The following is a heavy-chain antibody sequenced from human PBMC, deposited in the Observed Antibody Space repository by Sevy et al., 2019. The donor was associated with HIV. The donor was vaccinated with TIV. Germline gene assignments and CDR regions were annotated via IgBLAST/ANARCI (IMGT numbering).Heavy chain of an antibody. J-gene: IGHJ4*02. Sequence: SLRLSCTASGFTFGDYAMNWFRQAPGKGLEWVGFIRTKAYGGTTEYAASVKGRFTISRDDSKSIAYLQMNSLKTEDTAVYYCTRERYTYVPFDYWGQGTLVTVS. D-gene: IGHD3-10*02. CDR2: IRTKAYGGTT. CDR3: TRERYTYVPFDY. CDR1: GFTFGDYA. V-gene: IGHV3-49*03.